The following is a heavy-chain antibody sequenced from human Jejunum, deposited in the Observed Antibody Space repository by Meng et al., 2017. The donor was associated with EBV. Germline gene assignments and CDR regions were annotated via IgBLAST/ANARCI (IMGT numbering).Heavy chain of an antibody. CDR1: RYHCIHYN. V-gene: IGHV1-2*06. CDR3: ARVNDKTNFAF. CDR2: ITPDGGAT. Sequence: QALRVWPVDDVKKPGDNVYVSGDATRYHCIHYNIHWWRQAPGLGLEWMGRITPDGGATNYAQNFRADFLMTRDMSTTTAYLELFSLKSDDTAVYCCARVNDKTNFAFWGQGTLVTVSS. J-gene: IGHJ4*02.